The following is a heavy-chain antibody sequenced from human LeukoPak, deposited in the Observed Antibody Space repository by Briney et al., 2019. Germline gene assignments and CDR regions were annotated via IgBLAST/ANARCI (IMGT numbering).Heavy chain of an antibody. CDR3: ARDLSGVAGYTYGRGIDY. CDR1: GFTFDDYG. J-gene: IGHJ4*02. Sequence: GGSLRLSCAASGFTFDDYGMSWVRQAPGKGLEWVSGINWNGGSTGYADSVKGRFTISRDNAKTSLYLQMNSLRAEDTAVYYCARDLSGVAGYTYGRGIDYWGQGTLVTVSS. V-gene: IGHV3-20*04. D-gene: IGHD5-18*01. CDR2: INWNGGST.